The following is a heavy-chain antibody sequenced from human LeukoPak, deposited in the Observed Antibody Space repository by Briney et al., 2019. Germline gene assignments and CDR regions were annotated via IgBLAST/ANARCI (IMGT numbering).Heavy chain of an antibody. CDR2: IYGGDST. V-gene: IGHV3-53*01. Sequence: GGSLRLSCAASGFTVSSNYLSWVRQAPGKGLGWVSVIYGGDSTYYADSVKGRFTISRDTSNNTLYLQMNNLRAEDTAVYYCAKDSIVVVPAAPADYWGQGTLVTVSS. J-gene: IGHJ4*02. CDR3: AKDSIVVVPAAPADY. D-gene: IGHD2-2*01. CDR1: GFTVSSNY.